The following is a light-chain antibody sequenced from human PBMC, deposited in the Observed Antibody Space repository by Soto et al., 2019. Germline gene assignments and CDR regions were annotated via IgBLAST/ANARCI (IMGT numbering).Light chain of an antibody. CDR1: SSNIGAGYD. CDR3: QSYDSSLRGSYV. Sequence: QSVLTQPPSVSGAPGQRVTISCTGSSSNIGAGYDVHWYQRLPGTAPKVRIYSNNNRPSGVPDRFSGSKSGTSASLAITGLQAEDEADYYCQSYDSSLRGSYVFGTGTKLTVL. V-gene: IGLV1-40*01. J-gene: IGLJ1*01. CDR2: SNN.